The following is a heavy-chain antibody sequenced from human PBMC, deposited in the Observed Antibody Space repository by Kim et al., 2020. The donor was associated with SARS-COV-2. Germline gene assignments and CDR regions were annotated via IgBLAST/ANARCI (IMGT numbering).Heavy chain of an antibody. V-gene: IGHV3-30*01. J-gene: IGHJ3*02. Sequence: GRFPIARDNSKNTLYLQMNSLSAEDTAVYYCARVTSITIFRVVIYSDAFDIWGQGTMVTVSS. D-gene: IGHD3-3*01. CDR3: ARVTSITIFRVVIYSDAFDI.